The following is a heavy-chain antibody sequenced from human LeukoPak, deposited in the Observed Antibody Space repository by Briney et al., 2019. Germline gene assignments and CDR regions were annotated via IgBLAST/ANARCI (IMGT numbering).Heavy chain of an antibody. CDR1: GGTLSRYA. CDR2: NIPIFGTA. CDR3: ASLGFPVQLERRVDYFDY. J-gene: IGHJ4*02. Sequence: ASVKVSCKASGGTLSRYAISWVRQAPGQGLEWMGGNIPIFGTANYAQKFQGRVTITADESTSTAYMELSSLRSEDTAVYYCASLGFPVQLERRVDYFDYWGPGTLVTVSS. D-gene: IGHD1-1*01. V-gene: IGHV1-69*13.